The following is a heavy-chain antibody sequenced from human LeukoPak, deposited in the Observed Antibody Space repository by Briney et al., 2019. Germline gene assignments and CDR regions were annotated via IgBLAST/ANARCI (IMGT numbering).Heavy chain of an antibody. Sequence: SETLSLTRTVSGGSISSYYWSWVRQPPGKGLEWIGYIYYSGSTNYNPSLKSRVTISVDTSKDQSSLKLSSVTAADTAVYYCARLSSGSSSWYDIDYWGQGTLVTVSS. CDR3: ARLSSGSSSWYDIDY. J-gene: IGHJ4*02. D-gene: IGHD6-13*01. V-gene: IGHV4-59*08. CDR1: GGSISSYY. CDR2: IYYSGST.